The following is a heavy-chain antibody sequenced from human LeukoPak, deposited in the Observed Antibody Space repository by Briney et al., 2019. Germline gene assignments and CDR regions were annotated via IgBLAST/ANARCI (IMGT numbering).Heavy chain of an antibody. CDR3: AELGITMIGGV. Sequence: QPGGSLRLSCAASGFTFSSYEMNWVRQAPGKGLEGVSYISSSGSTIYYADSVKGRFTISRDNAKNSLYLQMHSLRAEDTAVYYCAELGITMIGGVWGKGTTVTISS. D-gene: IGHD3-10*02. V-gene: IGHV3-48*03. CDR1: GFTFSSYE. CDR2: ISSSGSTI. J-gene: IGHJ6*04.